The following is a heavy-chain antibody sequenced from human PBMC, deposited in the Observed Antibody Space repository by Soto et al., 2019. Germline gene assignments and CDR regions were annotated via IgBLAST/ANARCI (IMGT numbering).Heavy chain of an antibody. D-gene: IGHD1-26*01. Sequence: QVQLQESGPGLVKPSQTLSLTCTVTVGSVSSASYHWSWIRQLPGKGLEWIGHITGSPRYNPSLKSRVTISIDTSRNQFSLEVTSMTAADTAVYYCATLTAGAGGRGYWGQGTLVTVSS. CDR1: VGSVSSASYH. V-gene: IGHV4-31*03. CDR3: ATLTAGAGGRGY. CDR2: ITGSP. J-gene: IGHJ4*02.